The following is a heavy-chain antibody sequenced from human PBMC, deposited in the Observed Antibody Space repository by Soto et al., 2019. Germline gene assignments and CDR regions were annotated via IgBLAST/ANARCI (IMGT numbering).Heavy chain of an antibody. V-gene: IGHV3-30-3*01. Sequence: PRGSLRLSCAASGFTFSSYAIHCCRQAPVKWREWVAVISYDGSNKYYADSVKGRFTISRDNSKNTLYLQMNSLRAEDTAVYYCARDAPRDRRYFDWLPYPPLGYYYGMDVWGQGTTVTVSS. J-gene: IGHJ6*02. CDR1: GFTFSSYA. CDR2: ISYDGSNK. CDR3: ARDAPRDRRYFDWLPYPPLGYYYGMDV. D-gene: IGHD3-9*01.